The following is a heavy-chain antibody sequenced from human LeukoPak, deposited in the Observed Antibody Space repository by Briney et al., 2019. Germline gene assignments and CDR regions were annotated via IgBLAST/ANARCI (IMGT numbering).Heavy chain of an antibody. D-gene: IGHD3-9*01. CDR2: ISGSGDST. CDR3: AATPRDDILTVVFDY. J-gene: IGHJ4*02. CDR1: GFTFSSCA. Sequence: PGGSLRLSCAASGFTFSSCAMSWVRLAPGKGLEWVSSISGSGDSTDYADSVKGRFTISRDNSKNTLYLQMNSLRPEDTAVYYCAATPRDDILTVVFDYWGQGTLVTVSS. V-gene: IGHV3-23*01.